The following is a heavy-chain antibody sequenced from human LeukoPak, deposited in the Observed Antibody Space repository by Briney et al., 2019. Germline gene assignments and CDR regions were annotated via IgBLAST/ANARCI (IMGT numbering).Heavy chain of an antibody. CDR2: ISYDGSNK. CDR1: GFTFSSYA. Sequence: PGGSLRLSCAASGFTFSSYAMHWVRQAPGKGLEWVAVISYDGSNKYYADSVKGRFTISRDNSKNTLYLQMNSLRAEDTAVHYCARDSYDILTGCFDYWGQGTLVTVSS. J-gene: IGHJ4*02. V-gene: IGHV3-30-3*01. CDR3: ARDSYDILTGCFDY. D-gene: IGHD3-9*01.